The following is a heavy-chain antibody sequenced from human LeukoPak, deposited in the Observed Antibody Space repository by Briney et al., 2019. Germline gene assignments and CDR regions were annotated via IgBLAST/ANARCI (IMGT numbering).Heavy chain of an antibody. D-gene: IGHD3-22*01. CDR3: ARRAGDYSHPYDY. J-gene: IGHJ4*02. CDR1: GYTFTSNY. CDR2: ISPSGGST. Sequence: ASVKVSCKAFGYTFTSNYMHWVRQAPGQGPEWMGVISPSGGSTTYAQKFQGRVTLTRDMSTSTDYLELSSLRSEDTAVYYCARRAGDYSHPYDYWGQGTLVTVSS. V-gene: IGHV1-46*01.